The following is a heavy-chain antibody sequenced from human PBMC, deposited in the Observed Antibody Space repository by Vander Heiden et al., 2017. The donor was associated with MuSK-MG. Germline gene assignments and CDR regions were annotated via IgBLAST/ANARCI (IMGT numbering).Heavy chain of an antibody. D-gene: IGHD2-15*01. V-gene: IGHV3-7*01. CDR3: ARWSYCSGGSCYYYYYYMDV. Sequence: EVQLVESGGGLVQPGGSLRLSCAASGFTFSSYWMSWVRQAPGKGLEWVANIKEDGSEKYYVDSVKGRFTISRDNAKNSLYLQKNSLRAEDTAVYYCARWSYCSGGSCYYYYYYMDVWGKGTTVTVSS. J-gene: IGHJ6*03. CDR1: GFTFSSYW. CDR2: IKEDGSEK.